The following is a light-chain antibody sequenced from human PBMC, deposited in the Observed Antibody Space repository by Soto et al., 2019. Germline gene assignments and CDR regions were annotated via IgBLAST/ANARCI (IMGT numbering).Light chain of an antibody. V-gene: IGKV3-20*01. CDR1: QSVSNKY. CDR2: GSS. CDR3: QQYGSSPPYT. J-gene: IGKJ2*01. Sequence: EVVLTQSPGTLSLSPGERATLSCRASQSVSNKYLAWYQQKPGQAPRLLIFGSSDRATGIPDRFSGSGSGTDFTLSISRLEPEDFAVYYCQQYGSSPPYTFGQGTKREIK.